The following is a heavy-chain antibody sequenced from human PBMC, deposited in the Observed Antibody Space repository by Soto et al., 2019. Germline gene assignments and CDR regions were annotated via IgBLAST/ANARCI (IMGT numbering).Heavy chain of an antibody. CDR3: ESDTVGKYFDD. J-gene: IGHJ4*02. Sequence: GXSVKVSCNASGCTFSSYAIRLVRQAPGQGLEWMGGIIPIFGTANYAQKFQGRVTITADKSTSTAYMELSSLRSEDTAVYYCESDTVGKYFDDWGQGTLVTVSS. CDR2: IIPIFGTA. CDR1: GCTFSSYA. D-gene: IGHD1-26*01. V-gene: IGHV1-69*06.